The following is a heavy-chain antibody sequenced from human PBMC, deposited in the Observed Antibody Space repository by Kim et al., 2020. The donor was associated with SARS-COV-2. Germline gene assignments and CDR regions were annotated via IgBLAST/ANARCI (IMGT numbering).Heavy chain of an antibody. J-gene: IGHJ5*02. D-gene: IGHD2-2*01. CDR2: IIPILGIA. CDR3: ARDVAVTAHLNWFDP. Sequence: SVKVSCKASGGTFISYAISWVRQAPGQGLEWMGRIIPILGIANYAQKFQGRVTITADKSTSTAYMELSSLRSEDTAVYYCARDVAVTAHLNWFDPWGQGTLVTVSS. V-gene: IGHV1-69*04. CDR1: GGTFISYA.